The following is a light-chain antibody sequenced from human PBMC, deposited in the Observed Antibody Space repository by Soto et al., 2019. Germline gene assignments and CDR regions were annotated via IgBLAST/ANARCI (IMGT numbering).Light chain of an antibody. J-gene: IGLJ1*01. Sequence: QSGLAHPPSVSAAPGQKVTISCSGSSSNIGGNSVSWYQQLPGTAPKLLIYDDNKRPSGIPDRFSGSKSGTSATLGITGFQTGDEADYYCGSWDSSLSAYVFGNGSKVTVL. CDR2: DDN. V-gene: IGLV1-51*01. CDR1: SSNIGGNS. CDR3: GSWDSSLSAYV.